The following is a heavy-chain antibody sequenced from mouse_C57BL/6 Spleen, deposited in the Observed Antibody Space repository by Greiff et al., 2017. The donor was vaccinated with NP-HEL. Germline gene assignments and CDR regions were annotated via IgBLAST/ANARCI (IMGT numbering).Heavy chain of an antibody. D-gene: IGHD1-1*01. V-gene: IGHV1-59*01. CDR1: GYTFTSYW. Sequence: VQLQQPGAELVRPGTSVKLSCKASGYTFTSYWMHWVKQRPGQGLEWIGVIDPSDSYTNYNQKFKGKATLTVDTSSSTAYMQLSSLTSEDSAVYYCAKSPFITTVSYWYFDVWGTGTTVTVSS. J-gene: IGHJ1*03. CDR3: AKSPFITTVSYWYFDV. CDR2: IDPSDSYT.